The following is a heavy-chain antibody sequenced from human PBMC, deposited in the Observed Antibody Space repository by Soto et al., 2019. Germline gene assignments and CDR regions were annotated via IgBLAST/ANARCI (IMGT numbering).Heavy chain of an antibody. CDR2: ISYDGSNK. CDR3: ARDRNEAYYYDSSGYIPDNWFDP. Sequence: GGSLRLSCAASGFTLSSYAMHWVRQAPGKGLEWVAVISYDGSNKYYADSVKGRFTISRDNSKNTLYLQMNSLRAEDTAVYYCARDRNEAYYYDSSGYIPDNWFDPWGQGTLVTVSS. CDR1: GFTLSSYA. J-gene: IGHJ5*02. D-gene: IGHD3-22*01. V-gene: IGHV3-30-3*01.